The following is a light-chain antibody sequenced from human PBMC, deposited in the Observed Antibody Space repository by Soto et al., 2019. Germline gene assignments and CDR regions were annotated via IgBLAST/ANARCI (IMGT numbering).Light chain of an antibody. Sequence: DIQMTQSPSTLSAFVGDRVTITCRATQSISSWLAWYQHKPGEAPQLLIYKASSLESGVPSRFSGSGSGTDFTLTISSLQPDDFATYYCQQYNSYPLTFGGGTKVEIK. CDR3: QQYNSYPLT. CDR2: KAS. CDR1: QSISSW. J-gene: IGKJ4*01. V-gene: IGKV1-5*03.